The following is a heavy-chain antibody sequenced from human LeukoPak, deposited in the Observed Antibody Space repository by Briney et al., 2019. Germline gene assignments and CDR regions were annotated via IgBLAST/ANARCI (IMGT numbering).Heavy chain of an antibody. D-gene: IGHD2-2*01. J-gene: IGHJ2*01. CDR3: ARGGGYCSSTSCYGPWYFDL. CDR1: GFTFSSYS. CDR2: ISSSSSYI. Sequence: PGGSLRLSCAASGFTFSSYSTNWVRQAPGKGLEWVSSISSSSSYIYYAVSVKGRFTISRDNAKNSLYLQMNSLRAEDTAVYYCARGGGYCSSTSCYGPWYFDLWGRGTLVTVSS. V-gene: IGHV3-21*01.